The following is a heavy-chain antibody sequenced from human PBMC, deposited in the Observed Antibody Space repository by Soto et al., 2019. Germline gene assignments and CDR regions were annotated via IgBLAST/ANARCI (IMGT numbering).Heavy chain of an antibody. CDR3: ARDQLILPAHDFFYGSDV. CDR1: GFTFSMYS. Sequence: KLVESGGGLVQPGDSLRLSCEVSGFTFSMYSMSWVRQTPGKGLEWVAKIPQDGVDGHYADSVKGRFTISRDNGKNSLCLQMNNLRAEDTAVYYCARDQLILPAHDFFYGSDVWGQGATVTVSS. V-gene: IGHV3-7*03. CDR2: IPQDGVDG. D-gene: IGHD2-21*02. J-gene: IGHJ6*02.